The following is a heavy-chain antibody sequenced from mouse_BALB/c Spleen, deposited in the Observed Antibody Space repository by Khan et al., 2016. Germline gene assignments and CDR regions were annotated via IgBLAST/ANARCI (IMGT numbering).Heavy chain of an antibody. Sequence: EVKLLESGGGLVQPGGSPKLSCAASGFDFRRYWMSWVRQAPGKGLEWIGEINPDSRTINYSPSLKDKFTISRDNAKSTLYLQMSKVRSEDTALYYCARAGYYGYLAYWGQGTLVSVSA. V-gene: IGHV4-1*02. D-gene: IGHD1-1*01. CDR1: GFDFRRYW. CDR3: ARAGYYGYLAY. J-gene: IGHJ3*01. CDR2: INPDSRTI.